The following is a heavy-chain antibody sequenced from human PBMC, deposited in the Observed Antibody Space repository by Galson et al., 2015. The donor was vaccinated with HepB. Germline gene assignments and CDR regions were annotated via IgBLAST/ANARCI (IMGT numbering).Heavy chain of an antibody. Sequence: SVKVSCKASGYTFTSYAMNWVRQAPGQGLEWMGIINPSGGSTSYAQKFQGRVTMTRDTSTSTVYMELSSLRSEDTAVYYCARGEDYYDSSGFFDYWGQGTLVTASS. CDR2: INPSGGST. CDR3: ARGEDYYDSSGFFDY. J-gene: IGHJ4*02. CDR1: GYTFTSYA. D-gene: IGHD3-22*01. V-gene: IGHV1-46*01.